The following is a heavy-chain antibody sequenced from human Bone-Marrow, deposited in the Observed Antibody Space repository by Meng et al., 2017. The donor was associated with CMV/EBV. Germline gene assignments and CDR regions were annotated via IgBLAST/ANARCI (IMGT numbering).Heavy chain of an antibody. CDR1: GFTFGGSA. D-gene: IGHD1-26*01. Sequence: SGAPAGFTFGGSAVHWVRQASGKGLGWVGRIRSRANSYATEYAASVKGRFTISRDDSKNTAYLQMNSLKTEDTAVYYCTIGGSYHLYWGQGTLVTVSS. CDR3: TIGGSYHLY. V-gene: IGHV3-73*01. CDR2: IRSRANSYAT. J-gene: IGHJ4*02.